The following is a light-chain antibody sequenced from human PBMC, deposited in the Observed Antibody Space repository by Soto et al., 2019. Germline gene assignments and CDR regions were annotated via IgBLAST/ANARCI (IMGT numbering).Light chain of an antibody. CDR3: SSYAGSNNVV. V-gene: IGLV2-8*01. Sequence: QSALTQPPSASGSPGQSVTISCTGTSRDVGGYNYVSWYQQYPGKAPKLMIYEVLKRPSGVPDRFSGSKSGNTASLTVSGLQAEDEADYYCSSYAGSNNVVLGGGTKVTVL. J-gene: IGLJ2*01. CDR1: SRDVGGYNY. CDR2: EVL.